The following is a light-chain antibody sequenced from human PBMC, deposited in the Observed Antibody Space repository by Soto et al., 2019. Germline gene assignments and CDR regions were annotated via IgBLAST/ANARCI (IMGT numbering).Light chain of an antibody. CDR2: GAS. V-gene: IGKV3-20*01. J-gene: IGKJ4*01. Sequence: EIVMTQSPATLSVSPGERATLSCRASQSVSSNYLAWYQQKPGQAPRLLIYGASSRATGIPDRFSGSGSGTDFTLTISRLEPEDFAVYYCQQYGSSPLTFGGGTKV. CDR1: QSVSSNY. CDR3: QQYGSSPLT.